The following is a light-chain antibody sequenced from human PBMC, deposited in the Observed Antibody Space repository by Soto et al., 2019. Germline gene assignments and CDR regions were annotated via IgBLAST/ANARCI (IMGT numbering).Light chain of an antibody. CDR1: ISDVGSYNY. CDR3: GSYTTSSNYV. CDR2: DVS. Sequence: QSALTQPASVSGSPGHSITISCTGTISDVGSYNYVSWYQQYPGKAPKLMIYDVSTRPSGVSDRFSGSKSGNTDSLTISGLRAEDEADYYCGSYTTSSNYVFGTGTKVTVL. J-gene: IGLJ1*01. V-gene: IGLV2-14*03.